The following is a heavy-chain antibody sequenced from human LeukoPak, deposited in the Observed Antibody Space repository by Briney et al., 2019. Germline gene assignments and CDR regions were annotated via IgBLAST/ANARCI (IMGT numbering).Heavy chain of an antibody. D-gene: IGHD4-17*01. CDR3: ARDEKMTTQNWFDP. J-gene: IGHJ5*02. CDR2: ISAYNGNT. Sequence: GASVKVSCKASGYTFTSYGISWVRQAPGQGLEWMGWISAYNGNTNYAQKLQGRVTMTTDTSTSTAYIELRSLRSDDTAVYYCARDEKMTTQNWFDPWGQGTLVTVSS. V-gene: IGHV1-18*01. CDR1: GYTFTSYG.